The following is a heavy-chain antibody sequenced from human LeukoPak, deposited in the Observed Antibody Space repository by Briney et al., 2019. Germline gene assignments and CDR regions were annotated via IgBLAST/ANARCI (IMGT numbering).Heavy chain of an antibody. CDR2: LSPNSGNT. Sequence: ASVKVSCKASGYTFTSYDINWVRQATGQGLEWMGWLSPNSGNTGYAQKFQGRVTITRNTSINTAYMELSSLRSDDTAVYYCARDGPHQYCSGGSCYLHYFDYWGQGTLVTVSS. V-gene: IGHV1-8*03. CDR1: GYTFTSYD. J-gene: IGHJ4*02. D-gene: IGHD2-15*01. CDR3: ARDGPHQYCSGGSCYLHYFDY.